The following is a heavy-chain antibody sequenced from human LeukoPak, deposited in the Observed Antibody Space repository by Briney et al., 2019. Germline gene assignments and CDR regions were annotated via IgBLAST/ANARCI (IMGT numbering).Heavy chain of an antibody. CDR1: GFTFNSYA. J-gene: IGHJ4*02. CDR3: ASGDYGGDY. V-gene: IGHV3-23*01. CDR2: ISGGGVNT. D-gene: IGHD4-23*01. Sequence: GGSLRLSCAASGFTFNSYAMTWVRQAPGKGLEWVSAISGGGVNTYYADSVKGRFTISRDNSKNMLYLQMNSLRAEDTAVYYCASGDYGGDYWGQGTLVTVSS.